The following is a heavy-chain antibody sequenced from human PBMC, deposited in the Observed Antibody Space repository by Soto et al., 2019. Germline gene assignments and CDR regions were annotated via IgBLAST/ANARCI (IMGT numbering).Heavy chain of an antibody. CDR1: GGSISSSNW. J-gene: IGHJ3*02. CDR3: ARVGYCSSTSCYELGAFDI. D-gene: IGHD2-2*01. Sequence: KTSGTLSLTCAVSGGSISSSNWWSWVRQPPGKGLEWIGEIYHSGSTNYNPSLKSRVTISVDKSKNQFSLKLSSVTAADTAVYYCARVGYCSSTSCYELGAFDIWGQGTMVTVSS. V-gene: IGHV4-4*02. CDR2: IYHSGST.